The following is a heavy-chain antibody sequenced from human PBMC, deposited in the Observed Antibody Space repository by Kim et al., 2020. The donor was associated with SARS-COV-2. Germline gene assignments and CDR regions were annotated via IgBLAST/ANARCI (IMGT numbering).Heavy chain of an antibody. J-gene: IGHJ4*02. D-gene: IGHD5-12*01. CDR3: ARKGRDGYNPYYFDY. V-gene: IGHV3-11*01. CDR2: ISSSGSTI. Sequence: GGSLRLSCAASGFTFSDYYMSWIRQAPGKGLEWVSYISSSGSTIYYADAVKGRFTISRDNAKNSLYLQMNSLRAEDTAVYYCARKGRDGYNPYYFDYWGQGTLVTVSS. CDR1: GFTFSDYY.